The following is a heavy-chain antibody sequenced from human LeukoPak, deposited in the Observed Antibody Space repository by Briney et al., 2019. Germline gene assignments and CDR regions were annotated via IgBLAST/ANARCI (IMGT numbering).Heavy chain of an antibody. J-gene: IGHJ6*03. CDR3: ARISRVGATGHYYYYMDV. CDR2: INPNSGGT. V-gene: IGHV1-2*02. Sequence: RAPMKVSCKASGYTFTGYYMHWVRQAPGQGLEWMGWINPNSGGTNYAQKFQGRVTMTRDTSISTAYMELSRLRSDDTAVYYCARISRVGATGHYYYYMDVWGKGTTVTVSS. D-gene: IGHD1-26*01. CDR1: GYTFTGYY.